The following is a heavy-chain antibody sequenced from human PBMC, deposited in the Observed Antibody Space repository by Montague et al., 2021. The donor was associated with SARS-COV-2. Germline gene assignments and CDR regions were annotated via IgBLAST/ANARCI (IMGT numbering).Heavy chain of an antibody. CDR1: GGSMSSTY. V-gene: IGHV4-59*08. CDR3: ARLTVNYGDLWGYYHGMDV. J-gene: IGHJ6*02. CDR2: IYYSGRA. Sequence: SETRSLTCSVSGGSMSSTYWSWVRQPPGKGLEWIGCIYYSGRAFYNPSLKSRVTISVDTSKNQFSLNLSSVTAADTAAYYCARLTVNYGDLWGYYHGMDVWGQGTTVTVSS. D-gene: IGHD4-17*01.